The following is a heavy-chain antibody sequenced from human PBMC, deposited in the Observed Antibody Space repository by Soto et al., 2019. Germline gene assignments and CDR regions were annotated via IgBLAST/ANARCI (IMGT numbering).Heavy chain of an antibody. J-gene: IGHJ5*02. D-gene: IGHD6-13*01. CDR2: INHSGST. CDR3: ARGLLYSSSSNWFDP. CDR1: GGSSSGYY. Sequence: SETLSLTCAVYGGSSSGYYWSWIRQPPGKGLEWIGEINHSGSTNYNPSLKSRVTISVDTSKNQFSLKLSSVTAADTAVYYCARGLLYSSSSNWFDPWGQGTLVTVSS. V-gene: IGHV4-34*01.